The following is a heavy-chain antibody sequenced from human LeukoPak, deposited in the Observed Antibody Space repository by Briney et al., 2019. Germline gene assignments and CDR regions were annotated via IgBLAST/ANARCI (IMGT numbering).Heavy chain of an antibody. Sequence: PSETLSLTCTVSGGSISSYYWSWIRQPPGKGLEWIGYIYYSGSTNYNPSLKGRVTISVDTSKNQFSLKLSSVTAADTAVYYCARGPYGDYYFDYWGQGTLVTVSS. J-gene: IGHJ4*02. V-gene: IGHV4-59*01. CDR1: GGSISSYY. D-gene: IGHD4-17*01. CDR2: IYYSGST. CDR3: ARGPYGDYYFDY.